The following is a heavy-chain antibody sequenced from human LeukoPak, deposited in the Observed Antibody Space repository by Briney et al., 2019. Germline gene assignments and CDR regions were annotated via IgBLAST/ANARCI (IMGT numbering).Heavy chain of an antibody. CDR3: ARGGSSPTDY. Sequence: GASVTVSCKASGYTFTSYDINWVRQAPGQGLEWMGWMNTNGGNTGYAQKFQGRVTITRNTSISTAYMELSSLRSEDTAVYYCARGGSSPTDYWGQGTLVTVSS. V-gene: IGHV1-8*01. CDR2: MNTNGGNT. J-gene: IGHJ4*02. CDR1: GYTFTSYD. D-gene: IGHD6-13*01.